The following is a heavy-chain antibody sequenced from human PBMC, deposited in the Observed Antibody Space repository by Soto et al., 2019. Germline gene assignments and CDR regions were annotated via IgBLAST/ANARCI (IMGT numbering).Heavy chain of an antibody. CDR2: ISSSGSTI. V-gene: IGHV3-11*01. CDR1: GFTFSDYY. D-gene: IGHD2-15*01. Sequence: QVQLVESGGGLVKPGGSLRLSCAASGFTFSDYYMSWIRQAPGKGLEWVSYISSSGSTIYYADSVKGRLTISRDNAKNSLYLQMNSLRAEDTAVYYCARVPYCSGGSCYYGYYYMDVWGKGTTVTVSS. CDR3: ARVPYCSGGSCYYGYYYMDV. J-gene: IGHJ6*03.